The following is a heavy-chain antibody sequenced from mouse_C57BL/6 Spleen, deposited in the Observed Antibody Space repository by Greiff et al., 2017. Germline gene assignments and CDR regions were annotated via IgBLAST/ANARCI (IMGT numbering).Heavy chain of an antibody. CDR1: GYAFSSSW. CDR2: IYPGDGDT. Sequence: QVQLQQSGPELVKPGASVKISCKASGYAFSSSWMNWVKQRPGKGLEWIGRIYPGDGDTNYNGKFKGKATLTADKSSSTASMQLSSLTSEDSAVYFCARDYDYDGFAYWGQGTLVTVSA. CDR3: ARDYDYDGFAY. J-gene: IGHJ3*01. D-gene: IGHD2-4*01. V-gene: IGHV1-82*01.